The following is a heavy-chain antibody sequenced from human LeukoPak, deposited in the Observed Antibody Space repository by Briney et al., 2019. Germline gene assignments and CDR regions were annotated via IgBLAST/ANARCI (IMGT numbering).Heavy chain of an antibody. V-gene: IGHV3-53*01. CDR1: GFTVSSNY. J-gene: IGHJ4*02. CDR2: IYSGGST. CDR3: STALDN. D-gene: IGHD2-15*01. Sequence: GGSLRLSCAASGFTVSSNYMSWVRQAPGKGLEWVSVIYSGGSTYYADSVKGRFTISRDNAENSLYLQMDSLRAEDTAVYFCSTALDNWGQGTLVTVSS.